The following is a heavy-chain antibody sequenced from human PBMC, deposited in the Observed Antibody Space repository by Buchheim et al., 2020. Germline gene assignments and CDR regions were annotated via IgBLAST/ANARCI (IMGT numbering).Heavy chain of an antibody. CDR3: ARMIWWSHDC. Sequence: QGALKESGPALVKPTQTLTLTCTFSGFSLSTSGVRVSWVRQPPGRALEWLARIDWNDGKFYSTSLKTRLTISKDTSKNLVGLTMTNMDPVDTATYYCARMIWWSHDCWGQGTL. D-gene: IGHD2-21*01. CDR2: IDWNDGK. J-gene: IGHJ4*02. V-gene: IGHV2-70*04. CDR1: GFSLSTSGVR.